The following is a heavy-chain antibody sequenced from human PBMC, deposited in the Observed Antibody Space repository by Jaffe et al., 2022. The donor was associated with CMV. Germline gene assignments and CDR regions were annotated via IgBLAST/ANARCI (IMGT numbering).Heavy chain of an antibody. V-gene: IGHV3-21*01. CDR2: ISSSSSYI. D-gene: IGHD5-18*01. CDR1: GFTFSSYS. CDR3: ARDRGYSYVRFDY. J-gene: IGHJ4*02. Sequence: EVQLVESGGGLVKPGGSLRLSCAASGFTFSSYSMNWVRQAPGKGLEWVSSISSSSSYIYYADSVKGRFTISRDNAKNSLYLQMNSLRAEDTAVYYCARDRGYSYVRFDYWGQGTLVTVSS.